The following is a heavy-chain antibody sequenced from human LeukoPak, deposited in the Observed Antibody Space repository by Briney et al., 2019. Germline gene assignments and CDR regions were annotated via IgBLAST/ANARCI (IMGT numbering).Heavy chain of an antibody. D-gene: IGHD3-10*01. Sequence: ASVKVSCKASGYTFTNYRINWVRQAPGQGLEWMGLISTYNGNTNYAQNLQDRVTMTTDTSTSTAYMELRSLRSDDTAVYYCARAEVGYHGSGSYYWFDPWGQGTLVTVSS. V-gene: IGHV1-18*01. CDR2: ISTYNGNT. J-gene: IGHJ5*02. CDR1: GYTFTNYR. CDR3: ARAEVGYHGSGSYYWFDP.